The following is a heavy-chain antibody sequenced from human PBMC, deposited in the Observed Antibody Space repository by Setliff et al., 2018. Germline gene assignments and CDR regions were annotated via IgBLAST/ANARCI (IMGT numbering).Heavy chain of an antibody. CDR1: GFSFSSYA. V-gene: IGHV3-23*01. CDR2: ISAGGGST. CDR3: AKTRGSNWNFFYYMDV. J-gene: IGHJ6*03. Sequence: PGGSLRLSCAASGFSFSSYALTWVRQAPGKGLEWVSAISAGGGSTYSADSVKGRFTTSRDNSKNTLYLQMNSLRAEDTAVYYCAKTRGSNWNFFYYMDVWGKGTTVTVSS. D-gene: IGHD1-1*01.